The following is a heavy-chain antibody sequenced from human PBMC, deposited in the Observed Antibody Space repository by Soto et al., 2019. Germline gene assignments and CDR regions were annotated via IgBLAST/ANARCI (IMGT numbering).Heavy chain of an antibody. V-gene: IGHV4-59*08. CDR2: IYYSGST. CDR3: ARLWGWFGDY. Sequence: QVQLQESGPGLVKPSETLSLTCTVSGGSISSYYWSWIRQPPGKGLEWIGYIYYSGSTNYNPSLKSPVTISVDPSTNQFSLKLGSVPAADTAVYYCARLWGWFGDYWGPGTLVTVSS. D-gene: IGHD3-10*01. CDR1: GGSISSYY. J-gene: IGHJ4*02.